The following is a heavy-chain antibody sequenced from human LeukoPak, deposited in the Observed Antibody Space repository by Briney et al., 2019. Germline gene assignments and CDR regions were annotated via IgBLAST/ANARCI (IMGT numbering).Heavy chain of an antibody. V-gene: IGHV3-48*01. CDR2: ISSSSSTI. Sequence: GGSLRLSCAASGFTFSSYSMNRVRQAPGKGLEWVSYISSSSSTIYYADSVKGRFTISRDNAKNSLYLQMNSLRAEDTAVYYCARDLGYWGQGTLVTVSS. CDR3: ARDLGY. J-gene: IGHJ4*02. CDR1: GFTFSSYS. D-gene: IGHD3-16*01.